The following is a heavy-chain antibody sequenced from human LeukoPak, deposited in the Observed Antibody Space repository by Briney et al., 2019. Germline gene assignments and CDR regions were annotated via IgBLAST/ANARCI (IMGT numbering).Heavy chain of an antibody. CDR2: IYYSGST. Sequence: PSETLSLTCTVSGGSISSYYWSWIRQPPGKGLEWIGYIYYSGSTNYNPSLNSRVTISLDTSSNQFSLKVTSVTAADTAVYYCARTAATDSSLGHFDLWGRGTLVTVSS. CDR1: GGSISSYY. V-gene: IGHV4-59*01. CDR3: ARTAATDSSLGHFDL. J-gene: IGHJ2*01. D-gene: IGHD3-16*01.